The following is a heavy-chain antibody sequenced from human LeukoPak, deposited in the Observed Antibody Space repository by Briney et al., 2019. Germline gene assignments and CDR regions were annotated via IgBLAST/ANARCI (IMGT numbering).Heavy chain of an antibody. D-gene: IGHD6-6*01. CDR2: INPNSGGT. Sequence: ASVKVSCKASGYTFTGYYMHRVRQAPGQGIEWMGWINPNSGGTNYAQKFQGRVTMTRDTSISTAYMELSRLRSDDTAVYYCARGEQLEGDWFDPWGQGTLVTVSS. J-gene: IGHJ5*02. V-gene: IGHV1-2*02. CDR1: GYTFTGYY. CDR3: ARGEQLEGDWFDP.